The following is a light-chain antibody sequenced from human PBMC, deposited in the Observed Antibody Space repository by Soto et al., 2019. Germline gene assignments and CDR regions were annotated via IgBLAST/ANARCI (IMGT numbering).Light chain of an antibody. Sequence: QSVLTQPPSASGAPGQRVTISCSGSSSNIGSHIVNWYQQVPGTAPKLLIYTNNQRPSGVPDRFSGSKSGTSASLAISGLQSEDGADYYCAAWDDSAFGVVFGGGTKLTVL. CDR1: SSNIGSHI. CDR3: AAWDDSAFGVV. V-gene: IGLV1-44*01. CDR2: TNN. J-gene: IGLJ2*01.